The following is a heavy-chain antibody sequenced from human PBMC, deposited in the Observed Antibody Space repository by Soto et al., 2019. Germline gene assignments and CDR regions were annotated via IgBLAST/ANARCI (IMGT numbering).Heavy chain of an antibody. D-gene: IGHD3-10*01. Sequence: QVQLVESGGGVVQPGRSLRLSCAASGFTFSRYAMHWVRQAPGKGLEWVAVISYDGTNKYYADSVKGRFTISRDNSKDTLYLQMNSLRAEDTAVYYCAPSRGVSLFEYWGQGTLFTVSS. CDR1: GFTFSRYA. V-gene: IGHV3-30*03. CDR3: APSRGVSLFEY. CDR2: ISYDGTNK. J-gene: IGHJ4*02.